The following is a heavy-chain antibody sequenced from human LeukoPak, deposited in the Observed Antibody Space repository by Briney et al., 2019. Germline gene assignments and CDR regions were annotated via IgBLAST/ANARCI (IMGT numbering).Heavy chain of an antibody. CDR3: ARAVYYYGSGSVYYYYGMDV. D-gene: IGHD3-10*01. V-gene: IGHV1-18*01. Sequence: GASVKVSCKASGGTFSSYAISWVRQAPGQGLEWMGWISAYNGNTNYAQKLQGRVTMTTDTSTSTAYMELRSLRSDDTAVHYCARAVYYYGSGSVYYYYGMDVWGQGTTVTVSS. CDR1: GGTFSSYA. CDR2: ISAYNGNT. J-gene: IGHJ6*02.